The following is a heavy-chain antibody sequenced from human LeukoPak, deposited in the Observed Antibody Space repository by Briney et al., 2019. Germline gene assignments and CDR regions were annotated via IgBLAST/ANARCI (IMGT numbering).Heavy chain of an antibody. D-gene: IGHD6-6*01. V-gene: IGHV3-21*01. CDR2: ISSSSSYI. Sequence: GGSLRLSCAASGFTFSSYSMNWVRQAPGKGLEWVSSISSSSSYIYYADSVKGRFTISRDNAKNSLYLQMNSLRAEDTAVYYCAREVVAARLLSADNWFDPWGQGTLVTVSS. CDR1: GFTFSSYS. CDR3: AREVVAARLLSADNWFDP. J-gene: IGHJ5*02.